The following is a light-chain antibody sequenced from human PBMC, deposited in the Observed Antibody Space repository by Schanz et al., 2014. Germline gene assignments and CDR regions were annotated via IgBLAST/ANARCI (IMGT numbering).Light chain of an antibody. V-gene: IGKV1-39*01. J-gene: IGKJ1*01. CDR1: QTIGTF. Sequence: DIHMTQSPSSLSASVGDRVTITCRATQTIGTFLNWYQQKPGQAPKLLISVASTLQSGVPSRFRGSGSGTDFTLNINSLQPDDFANYYCQQPFNTPRTFGQGTKVEI. CDR3: QQPFNTPRT. CDR2: VAS.